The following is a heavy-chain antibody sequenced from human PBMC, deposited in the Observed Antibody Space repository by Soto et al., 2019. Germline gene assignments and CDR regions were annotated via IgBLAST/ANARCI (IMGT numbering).Heavy chain of an antibody. CDR1: GGSISSGDYY. V-gene: IGHV4-30-4*01. J-gene: IGHJ4*02. D-gene: IGHD1-26*01. Sequence: PSETLSLTCTVSGGSISSGDYYCSWIRQPPGKGLEWIGYIYYSGSTYYNPSLKSRVTISVDTSKNQFSLKLSSVTAADTAVYYCARYSGSYYFDYWGQGTLVTVSS. CDR2: IYYSGST. CDR3: ARYSGSYYFDY.